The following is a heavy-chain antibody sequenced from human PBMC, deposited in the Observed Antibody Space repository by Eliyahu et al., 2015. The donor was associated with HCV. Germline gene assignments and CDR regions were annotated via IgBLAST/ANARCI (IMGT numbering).Heavy chain of an antibody. CDR2: IKSKTDGGTT. D-gene: IGHD1-26*01. J-gene: IGHJ5*02. Sequence: EVQLVESGGGLVKPGGSLRLSCXASGFTFSNAWXSWVRQAPGKGLEWVGRIKSKTDGGTTDYAAPVKGRFTISRDDSKNTLYLQMNSLKTEDTAVYYCAPLGGWERDLWGQGTLVTVSS. CDR1: GFTFSNAW. CDR3: APLGGWERDL. V-gene: IGHV3-15*01.